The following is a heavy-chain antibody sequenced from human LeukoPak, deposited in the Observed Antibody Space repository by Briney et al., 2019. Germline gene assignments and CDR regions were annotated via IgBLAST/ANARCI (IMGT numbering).Heavy chain of an antibody. CDR2: FYRGGST. CDR1: GFTVSSNY. D-gene: IGHD3-10*01. V-gene: IGHV3-66*01. J-gene: IGHJ6*03. CDR3: ARSQYGSGSYFYYFYIDV. Sequence: GGSLRLSCAASGFTVSSNYMSWVRQAPGKGLEWVSIFYRGGSTYYADSVKGRFTVSRDNSKSILSLQMNSLRAEDTAVYYCARSQYGSGSYFYYFYIDVWGKGTTVTVSS.